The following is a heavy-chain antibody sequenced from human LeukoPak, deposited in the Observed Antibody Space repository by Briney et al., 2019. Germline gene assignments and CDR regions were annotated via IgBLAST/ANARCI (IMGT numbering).Heavy chain of an antibody. CDR3: AKGGYCGGTSCYFYYMDV. D-gene: IGHD2-2*01. CDR2: ISGRGGST. Sequence: PGGSLRLSCAASGFTFSSYAMSWVRQAPGKGLEWVSGISGRGGSTYSADYLKGRSTISRDNSKNTLYLQMNNLRAEDTAEYYCAKGGYCGGTSCYFYYMDVWGKGTTVTVSS. CDR1: GFTFSSYA. V-gene: IGHV3-23*01. J-gene: IGHJ6*03.